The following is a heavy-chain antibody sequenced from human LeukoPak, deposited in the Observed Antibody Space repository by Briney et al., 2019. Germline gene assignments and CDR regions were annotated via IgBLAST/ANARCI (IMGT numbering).Heavy chain of an antibody. CDR1: RGTFSSYA. CDR2: IIPIFGTA. D-gene: IGHD1-26*01. Sequence: SVKVSCRASRGTFSSYAISWVRQAPGQGLEWMGGIIPIFGTANYAQKFQGRVTITADESTSTAYMELSSLRCEDTAVYYCARVGATINDYWGQGTLVTVSS. CDR3: ARVGATINDY. J-gene: IGHJ4*02. V-gene: IGHV1-69*13.